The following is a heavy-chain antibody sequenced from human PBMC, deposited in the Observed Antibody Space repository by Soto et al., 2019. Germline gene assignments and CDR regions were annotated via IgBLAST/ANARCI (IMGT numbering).Heavy chain of an antibody. V-gene: IGHV3-11*06. CDR3: ARTIVVVPAYYYYYGMDV. D-gene: IGHD2-2*01. CDR1: GFTFGDYY. CDR2: ISSSSSYI. J-gene: IGHJ6*02. Sequence: GGSLRLSCAASGFTFGDYYMSWIRQAPGKGLEWVSSISSSSSYIYYADSVKGRFTISRDNAKNSLYLQMNSLRAEDTAVYYCARTIVVVPAYYYYYGMDVWGQGTTVTVSS.